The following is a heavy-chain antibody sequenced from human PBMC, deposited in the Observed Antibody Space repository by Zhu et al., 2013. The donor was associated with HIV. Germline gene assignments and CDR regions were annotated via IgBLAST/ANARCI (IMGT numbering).Heavy chain of an antibody. J-gene: IGHJ2*01. Sequence: QVQLVQSGAEVKKPGSSVKVSCKASGGTFSSYAISWVRQAPGQGLEWMGWIIPIFGIANYAQKFQGRVTITADESTSTAYMELSRLRSDDTAVYYCARVPSRYQLEGGLWGRGTLVTVSS. CDR1: GGTFSSYA. CDR3: ARVPSRYQLEGGL. D-gene: IGHD2-2*01. CDR2: IIPIFGIA. V-gene: IGHV1-69*12.